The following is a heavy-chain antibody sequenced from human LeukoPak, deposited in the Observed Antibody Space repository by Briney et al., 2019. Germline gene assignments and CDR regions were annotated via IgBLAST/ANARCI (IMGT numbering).Heavy chain of an antibody. CDR1: GGSISSGGYS. Sequence: SETLSLTCAVSGGSISSGGYSWSWIRQPPGKGLEWIGYIYYSGSTNYNPSLKSRVTISMDTSKNQFSLRLSSVTAADTAVYYCASGNYVYYYMDVWGKGTTVTVSS. CDR2: IYYSGST. V-gene: IGHV4-61*08. D-gene: IGHD1-14*01. CDR3: ASGNYVYYYMDV. J-gene: IGHJ6*03.